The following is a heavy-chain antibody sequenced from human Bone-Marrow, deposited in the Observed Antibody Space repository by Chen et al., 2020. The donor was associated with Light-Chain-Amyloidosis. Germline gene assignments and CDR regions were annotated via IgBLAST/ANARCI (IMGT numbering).Heavy chain of an antibody. V-gene: IGHV3-23*04. D-gene: IGHD3-10*01. CDR2: LSGSGGTT. CDR3: AKDPRYGSGSYWGYYFDF. J-gene: IGHJ4*02. Sequence: EVQLVESGGGLEQPGMSLKLSCAASGFTFGNYAMSWVRQAPGKGLEWVSTLSGSGGTTDYADSVRGRFTISRDNFQNTLYLQMNSLRAEDTAVYYCAKDPRYGSGSYWGYYFDFWGQGALVTVSS. CDR1: GFTFGNYA.